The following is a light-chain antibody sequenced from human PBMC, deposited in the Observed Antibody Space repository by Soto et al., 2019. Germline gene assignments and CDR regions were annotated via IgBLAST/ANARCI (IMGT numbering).Light chain of an antibody. J-gene: IGKJ1*01. CDR2: DAS. V-gene: IGKV1-5*01. CDR1: QSISSW. CDR3: QQYNSYSRT. Sequence: DIQMTQAPSTLSASVGDRVTITFRAGQSISSWLAWYQQKPGKAPKLLIYDASSLESGVPSRFSGSGSGTEFTLTISSLQPDDFATYYCQQYNSYSRTFGQGTKVDIK.